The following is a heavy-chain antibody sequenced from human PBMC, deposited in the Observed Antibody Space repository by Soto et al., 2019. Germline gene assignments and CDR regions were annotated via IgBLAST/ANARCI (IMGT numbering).Heavy chain of an antibody. D-gene: IGHD3-22*01. J-gene: IGHJ4*02. CDR3: ARGSYYDSSGYYLFGYFDY. CDR1: GGSISSGGYY. CDR2: IYYSGST. V-gene: IGHV4-31*03. Sequence: SETLSLTCTVSGGSISSGGYYWSWIRQHPGEGLEWIGYIYYSGSTYYNPSLKSRVTISVDTSKNQFSLKLSSVTAADTAVYYCARGSYYDSSGYYLFGYFDYWGQGTLVTVSS.